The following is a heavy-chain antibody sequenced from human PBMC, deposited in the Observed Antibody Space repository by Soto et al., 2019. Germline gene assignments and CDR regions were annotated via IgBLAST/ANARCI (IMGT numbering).Heavy chain of an antibody. D-gene: IGHD3-10*02. CDR1: GGSISSADYY. CDR3: ATDVNALYYFDN. J-gene: IGHJ4*02. CDR2: MHRSGGA. V-gene: IGHV4-30-4*01. Sequence: QVQLQESGPGLVKPSQTLSLTCTVSGGSISSADYYWSWIRQPPGKGLEWIGYMHRSGGAYYNPSLKSRVGILVDTSNNQFSLRLSDVTAADTAVYYCATDVNALYYFDNWGQGTLVTVSS.